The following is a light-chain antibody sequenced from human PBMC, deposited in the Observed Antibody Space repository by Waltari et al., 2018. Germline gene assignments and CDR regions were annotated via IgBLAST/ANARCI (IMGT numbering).Light chain of an antibody. CDR1: SLRSYY. J-gene: IGLJ2*01. CDR2: GQN. V-gene: IGLV3-19*01. Sequence: SSELTQDPAVSVALGQTVRITCQGDSLRSYYATWYQQKPGQAPVLVIYGQNNRPSGIPDRFSGSSSGNTASLTITGAQAEDEADFYCHSRDSSGYHLVFGGGTKLTVL. CDR3: HSRDSSGYHLV.